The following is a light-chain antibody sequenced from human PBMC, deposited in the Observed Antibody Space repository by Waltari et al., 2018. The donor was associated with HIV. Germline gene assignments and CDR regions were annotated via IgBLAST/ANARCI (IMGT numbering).Light chain of an antibody. CDR3: QAWDSTTAVV. V-gene: IGLV3-1*01. Sequence: SYELTQPPSVSVSPGQTASITCSGDELGEKYVCWYQQKPGQSPVWVMYQDDRRSSGIPERFSGSNSGNTATLTIRGTQAMEEADYYCQAWDSTTAVVFGTGTKVTVL. J-gene: IGLJ1*01. CDR1: ELGEKY. CDR2: QDD.